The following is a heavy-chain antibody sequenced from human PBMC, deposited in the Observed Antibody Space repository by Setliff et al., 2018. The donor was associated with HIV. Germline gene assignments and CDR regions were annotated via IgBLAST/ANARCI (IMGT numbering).Heavy chain of an antibody. CDR2: IYTSGST. CDR1: GGSVSGHY. CDR3: ARGGASSKYLDP. Sequence: PSETLSLTCAVYGGSVSGHYWGWFRQPPGKGLEWIGHIYTSGSTNYNPSLKSRVTISVDTSKNQFSLKLSSVTAADTAVYYCARGGASSKYLDPWGQGPLVTVSS. J-gene: IGHJ5*02. V-gene: IGHV4-4*08. D-gene: IGHD2-15*01.